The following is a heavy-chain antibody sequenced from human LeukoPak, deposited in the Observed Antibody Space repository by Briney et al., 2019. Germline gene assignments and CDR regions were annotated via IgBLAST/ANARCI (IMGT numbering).Heavy chain of an antibody. CDR2: IKDDGSEK. CDR1: TFTFSSYW. J-gene: IGHJ5*02. CDR3: ARRGTYQNWFDP. Sequence: GGSLRLSCAASTFTFSSYWMSWVRQAPGKGLEWVATIKDDGSEKYYVDSVSGRFTISRDNAKSSLYLQMNSLRAEDTAVYYCARRGTYQNWFDPWGQGTLVTVSS. D-gene: IGHD3-16*01. V-gene: IGHV3-7*01.